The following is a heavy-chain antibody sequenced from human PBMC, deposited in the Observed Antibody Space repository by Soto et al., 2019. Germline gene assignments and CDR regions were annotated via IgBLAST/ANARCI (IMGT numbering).Heavy chain of an antibody. CDR2: IYYSGST. CDR3: AAIWGPYFDY. Sequence: PSETLSLTCAVSGGSISSGGYSWSWIRQPPGKGLEWIGYIYYSGSTNYNPSLKSRVTISVDTSKNQFSLKLSSVTAADTAVYYCAAIWGPYFDYWGQGTLVTVSS. D-gene: IGHD3-16*01. J-gene: IGHJ4*02. CDR1: GGSISSGGYS. V-gene: IGHV4-61*08.